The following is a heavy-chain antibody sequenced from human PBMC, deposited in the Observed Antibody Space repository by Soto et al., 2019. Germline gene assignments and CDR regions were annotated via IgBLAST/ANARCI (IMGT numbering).Heavy chain of an antibody. D-gene: IGHD3-3*01. Sequence: ASVKVSSNASGYSFTSYDINWVRQAPGQGLERMGWMNPNSGNTGYAQKFQGRVTMTRNASISTAYMELSSLRSEDTAVYSCVVLRFLEWLLTNDGFDIWGQGTMVTVSS. CDR2: MNPNSGNT. CDR1: GYSFTSYD. V-gene: IGHV1-8*01. J-gene: IGHJ3*02. CDR3: VVLRFLEWLLTNDGFDI.